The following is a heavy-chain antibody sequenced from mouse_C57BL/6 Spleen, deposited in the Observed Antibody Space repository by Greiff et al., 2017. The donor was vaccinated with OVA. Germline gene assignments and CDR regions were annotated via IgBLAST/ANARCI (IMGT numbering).Heavy chain of an antibody. CDR2: IRLKSDNYAT. J-gene: IGHJ1*03. CDR1: GFTFSNYW. V-gene: IGHV6-3*01. Sequence: EVMLVESGGGLVQPGGSMKLSCVASGFTFSNYWMNWVRQSPEKGLEWVAQIRLKSDNYATHYAESVKGRFTISRDDSKSSVYLQMNNLRAEDTGMYYCTPLYCSSYFWYFDVWGTGTTVTVSS. D-gene: IGHD1-1*01. CDR3: TPLYCSSYFWYFDV.